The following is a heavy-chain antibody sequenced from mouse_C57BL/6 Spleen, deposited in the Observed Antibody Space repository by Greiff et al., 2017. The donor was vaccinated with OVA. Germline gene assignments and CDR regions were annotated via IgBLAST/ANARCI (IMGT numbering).Heavy chain of an antibody. Sequence: VQLQQSGPELVKPGASVKISCKASGYTFTDYYMNWVKQSHGKSLEWIGDINPNNGGTSYNQKFKGKATLTVDKSSSTAYMELRSLTSEDSAVYYCARKGNRYYDPHGDFDVWGTGTTVTVSS. CDR2: INPNNGGT. D-gene: IGHD2-4*01. J-gene: IGHJ1*03. CDR1: GYTFTDYY. V-gene: IGHV1-26*01. CDR3: ARKGNRYYDPHGDFDV.